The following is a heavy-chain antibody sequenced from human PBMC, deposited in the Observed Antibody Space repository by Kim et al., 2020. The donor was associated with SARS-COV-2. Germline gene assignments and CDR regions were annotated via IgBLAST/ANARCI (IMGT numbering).Heavy chain of an antibody. Sequence: GGSLRLSCAASGFTFSSYAMHWVRQAPGKGLEWVAVISYDGSNKYYADSVKGRFTISRDNSKNTLYLQMNSLRAEDTAVYYCARASSSSPVTPFDYWGQG. V-gene: IGHV3-30-3*01. CDR3: ARASSSSPVTPFDY. CDR2: ISYDGSNK. J-gene: IGHJ4*02. D-gene: IGHD6-6*01. CDR1: GFTFSSYA.